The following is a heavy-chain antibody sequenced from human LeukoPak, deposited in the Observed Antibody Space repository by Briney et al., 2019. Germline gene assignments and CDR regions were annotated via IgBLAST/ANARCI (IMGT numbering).Heavy chain of an antibody. CDR1: GGSISSCGYY. V-gene: IGHV4-31*03. J-gene: IGHJ4*02. D-gene: IGHD6-13*01. CDR3: ERVAEGYVSSWYTFNWYFDH. Sequence: THTLSLTYTVSGGSISSCGYYWSCIRQHTGKGLEWTGYIYYSGSTYYNPPLKSRVTISVDTYKNQFSLTLLSVTAADTAVYYCERVAEGYVSSWYTFNWYFDHWGQGTLVTVSS. CDR2: IYYSGST.